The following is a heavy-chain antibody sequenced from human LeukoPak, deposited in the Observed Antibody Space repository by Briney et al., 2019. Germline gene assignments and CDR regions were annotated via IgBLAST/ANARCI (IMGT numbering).Heavy chain of an antibody. CDR2: ISGSGGST. CDR1: GITLSNYG. D-gene: IGHD2-21*01. J-gene: IGHJ4*02. CDR3: AKRGVVIRVILVGFHREAYYFDS. V-gene: IGHV3-23*01. Sequence: GGSLRLSCAVSGITLSNYGMSWVRQAPGKGLEWVAGISGSGGSTNYVDSVKGRFTISRDNPTNTLFLQMNSLRAEDTAVYFCAKRGVVIRVILVGFHREAYYFDSWGQGALVTVSS.